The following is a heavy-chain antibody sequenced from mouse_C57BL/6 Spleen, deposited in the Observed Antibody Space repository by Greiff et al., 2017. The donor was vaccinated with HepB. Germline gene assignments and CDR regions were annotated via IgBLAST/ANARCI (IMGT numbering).Heavy chain of an antibody. CDR2: INPGSGGT. J-gene: IGHJ2*01. CDR3: ARARITEYYFDY. V-gene: IGHV1-54*01. CDR1: GYAFTNYL. D-gene: IGHD2-4*01. Sequence: QVQLKESGAELVRPGTSVKVSCKASGYAFTNYLIEWVKQRPGQGLEWIGVINPGSGGTNYNEKFKGKATLTADKSSSTAYMQLSSLTSEDSAVYFCARARITEYYFDYWGQGTTLTVSS.